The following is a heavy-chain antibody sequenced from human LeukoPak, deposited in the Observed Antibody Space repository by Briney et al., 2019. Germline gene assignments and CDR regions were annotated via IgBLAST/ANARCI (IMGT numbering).Heavy chain of an antibody. J-gene: IGHJ4*02. V-gene: IGHV1-69*05. CDR3: ARGGIVGATYFDD. CDR1: GGTFSSYA. D-gene: IGHD1-26*01. CDR2: ITPIFGTA. Sequence: SVRVSCKASGGTFSSYAISWVRQAPGQGLEWMGGITPIFGTANYAQKFQGRVTITTDESTSTAYMELSSLRSEDTAVYYCARGGIVGATYFDDWGQGTLVTVSS.